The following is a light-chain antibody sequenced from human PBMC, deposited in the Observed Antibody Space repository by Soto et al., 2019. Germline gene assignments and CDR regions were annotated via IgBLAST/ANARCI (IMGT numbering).Light chain of an antibody. J-gene: IGKJ4*01. CDR3: QQLNSYPFT. V-gene: IGKV1-9*01. CDR1: QGISSY. CDR2: GAS. Sequence: DIMLTQSPSFLSASIGDRVTITCRASQGISSYLAWYHQKPGKAPKLLISGASTLQSGVPSRFSGSGSGTEFTLTISSLQPEDFATYYCQQLNSYPFTFGGGTKVEI.